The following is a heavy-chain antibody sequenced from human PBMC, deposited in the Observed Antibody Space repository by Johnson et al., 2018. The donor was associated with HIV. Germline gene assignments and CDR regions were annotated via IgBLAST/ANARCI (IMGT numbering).Heavy chain of an antibody. D-gene: IGHD1-26*01. CDR2: ISYDGSNK. CDR3: AKSGYSGSYDRMGAFDI. Sequence: QMLLVESGGGVVQPGRSLRLSCAASGFTFSSYGMHWVRQAPGKGLAWFALISYDGSNKYYADSVKGRFTISRDNSKNTLYLQMNSLRAEDTAMYYCAKSGYSGSYDRMGAFDIWGQGTMVTVSS. V-gene: IGHV3-30*18. J-gene: IGHJ3*02. CDR1: GFTFSSYG.